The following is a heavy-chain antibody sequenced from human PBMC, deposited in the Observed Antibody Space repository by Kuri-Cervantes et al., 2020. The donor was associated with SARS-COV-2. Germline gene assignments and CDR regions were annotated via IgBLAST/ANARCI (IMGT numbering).Heavy chain of an antibody. J-gene: IGHJ4*02. CDR2: IYYSGST. D-gene: IGHD3-9*01. Sequence: LRLSCTVSGGSISSGGYYWSWIRQHPGKGLEWIGYIYYSGSTYYNPSLKSRVTISVDTSKNQFSLKLSSVTAADTAVYYCARHVYYDILTGYYNTRGGFDYWGQGTLVTVSS. CDR3: ARHVYYDILTGYYNTRGGFDY. CDR1: GGSISSGGYY. V-gene: IGHV4-31*03.